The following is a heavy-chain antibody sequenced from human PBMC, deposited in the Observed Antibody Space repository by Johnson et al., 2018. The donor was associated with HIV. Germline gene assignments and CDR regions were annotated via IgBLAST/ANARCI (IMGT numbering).Heavy chain of an antibody. CDR2: ISYDGSNK. Sequence: MQLVESGGGVVQPGRSLRLSCAASGFRFSTYAMHWVRQAPGKGLEWVAVISYDGSNKYYADSVKGRFNLSRDNSKNTLYLQMSNLRADDTAVYYCAIDTREWQLRGWEDFDIWGQGTVVTVSS. D-gene: IGHD5-24*01. CDR3: AIDTREWQLRGWEDFDI. V-gene: IGHV3-30*04. J-gene: IGHJ3*02. CDR1: GFRFSTYA.